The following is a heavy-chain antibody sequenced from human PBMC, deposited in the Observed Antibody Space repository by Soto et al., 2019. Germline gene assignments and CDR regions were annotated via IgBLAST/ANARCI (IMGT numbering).Heavy chain of an antibody. V-gene: IGHV3-13*01. J-gene: IGHJ6*02. Sequence: GGSMRLSCAASGLTFSSYDMHWVRQATGKGLEWVSAIGTAGDTYYPGSVKGRFTISRENAKNSLYLQMNSLRAEDTAVYYCARVLVVPAARRGYYYYSMDVWGQGTTVTVS. D-gene: IGHD2-2*01. CDR3: ARVLVVPAARRGYYYYSMDV. CDR1: GLTFSSYD. CDR2: IGTAGDT.